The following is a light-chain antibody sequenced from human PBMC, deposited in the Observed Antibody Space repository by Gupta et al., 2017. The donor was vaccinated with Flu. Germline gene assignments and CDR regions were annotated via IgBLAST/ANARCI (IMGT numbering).Light chain of an antibody. CDR1: ISNIGSNA. V-gene: IGLV1-44*01. CDR2: SNN. Sequence: QSVLTQPPSASGTPGQRVIISCSGSISNIGSNAVNWYQQVPGTAPKLLIYSNNQRPSGVPDPFSGSKSGTSASLAISGLQSDDETDYYCATWDDTLNGFFVFGTGTKVTVL. CDR3: ATWDDTLNGFFV. J-gene: IGLJ1*01.